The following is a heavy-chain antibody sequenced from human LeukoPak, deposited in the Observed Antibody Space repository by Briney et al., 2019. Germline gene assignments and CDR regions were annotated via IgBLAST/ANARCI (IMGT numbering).Heavy chain of an antibody. Sequence: GGSLRLSCAASGIIVSSNYMSWVRQAPGKGLEWVSIIYRGGTTYYADSVKGRFTISRDTSKNAIYLQMNCLRAEDTAVYYCARDYGSGSYWVGNDYWGQGTLVTVSS. CDR2: IYRGGTT. CDR3: ARDYGSGSYWVGNDY. D-gene: IGHD3-10*01. CDR1: GIIVSSNY. V-gene: IGHV3-53*01. J-gene: IGHJ4*02.